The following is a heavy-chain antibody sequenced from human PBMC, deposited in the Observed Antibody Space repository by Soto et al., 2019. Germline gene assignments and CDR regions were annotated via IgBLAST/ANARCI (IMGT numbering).Heavy chain of an antibody. J-gene: IGHJ4*02. Sequence: SQTLSLTCAVSGDSVSSNSGVWNWIRQSPSRGLEWRGRTYYRSKWYNDYALSVRSRITIDPDTSNNQFSLQLNSVTPEDTAVYYCARGTYPGGYYFDYWGQGTLVTVSS. CDR1: GDSVSSNSGV. CDR2: TYYRSKWYN. D-gene: IGHD6-13*01. CDR3: ARGTYPGGYYFDY. V-gene: IGHV6-1*01.